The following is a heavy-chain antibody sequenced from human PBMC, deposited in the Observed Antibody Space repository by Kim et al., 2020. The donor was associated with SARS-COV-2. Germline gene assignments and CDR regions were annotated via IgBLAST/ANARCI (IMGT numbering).Heavy chain of an antibody. D-gene: IGHD1-7*01. J-gene: IGHJ4*02. V-gene: IGHV3-23*01. CDR2: ITRGDGRT. CDR1: GFSFSRYA. CDR3: ATHLRNYVEDY. Sequence: GGSLRLSCAASGFSFSRYAMNWVRQAPGKGLEWISAITRGDGRTFYADSVQGRFTISRDDSKNTLYLQMSSLRAEDTAVYYCATHLRNYVEDYWGQGTLVTVSS.